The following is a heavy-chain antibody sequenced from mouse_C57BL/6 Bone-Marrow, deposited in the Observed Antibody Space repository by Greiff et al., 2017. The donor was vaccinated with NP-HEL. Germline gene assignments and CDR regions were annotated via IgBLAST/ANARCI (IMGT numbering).Heavy chain of an antibody. CDR1: GYTFTDYE. CDR2: IDPETGGT. J-gene: IGHJ3*01. Sequence: VKLMESGAELVRPGASVTLSCKASGYTFTDYEMHWVKQTPVHGLEWIGAIDPETGGTAYNQKFKGKAILTADKSSSTAYMELRSLTSEDSAVYYCTRRRRALGLAYWGQGTLVTVSA. CDR3: TRRRRALGLAY. V-gene: IGHV1-15*01. D-gene: IGHD3-3*01.